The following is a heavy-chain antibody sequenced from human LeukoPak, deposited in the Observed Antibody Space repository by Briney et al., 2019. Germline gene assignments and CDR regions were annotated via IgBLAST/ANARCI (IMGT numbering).Heavy chain of an antibody. CDR1: GGTFSSYA. CDR3: ARGQGDYYGSGSYYNFDY. D-gene: IGHD3-10*01. J-gene: IGHJ4*02. CDR2: IIPIFGTA. V-gene: IGHV1-69*05. Sequence: SVKVSCKASGGTFSSYAISWVRQAPGQGLEWMGRIIPIFGTASYAQKFQGRVTITTDESTSTAYMELSSLRSEDTAVYYCARGQGDYYGSGSYYNFDYWGQGTLVTVSS.